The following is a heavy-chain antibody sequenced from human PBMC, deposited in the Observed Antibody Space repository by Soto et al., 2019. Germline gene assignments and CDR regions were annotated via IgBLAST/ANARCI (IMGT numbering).Heavy chain of an antibody. CDR3: ARHSDSRMAAANV. CDR1: GDSFTSYW. Sequence: GEALKISCKGSGDSFTSYWISWVRQMPGKRLEWMGRIEPSDSYTNYSPSFQGHVTISADESISTAYLQWSSLKASDTAMYYCARHSDSRMAAANVPGQGPTVTVSS. CDR2: IEPSDSYT. D-gene: IGHD6-13*01. V-gene: IGHV5-10-1*01. J-gene: IGHJ6*02.